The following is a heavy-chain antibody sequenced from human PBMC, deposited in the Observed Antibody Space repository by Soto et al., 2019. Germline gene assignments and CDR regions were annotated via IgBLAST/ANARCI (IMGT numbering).Heavy chain of an antibody. J-gene: IGHJ6*02. D-gene: IGHD3-3*01. CDR1: GFSFSDYF. V-gene: IGHV1-69*13. CDR3: ARSPPVTIFGVVMASPSDYYGMDV. CDR2: IIPIFGTA. Sequence: SSVKVSCKASGFSFSDYFMHWVRQAPGQGLEWMGGIIPIFGTANYAQKFQGRVTITADESTSTAYMELSSLRSEDTAVYYCARSPPVTIFGVVMASPSDYYGMDVWGQATTVTVSS.